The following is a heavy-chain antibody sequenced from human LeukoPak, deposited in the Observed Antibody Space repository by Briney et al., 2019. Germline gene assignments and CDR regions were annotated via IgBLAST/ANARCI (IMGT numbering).Heavy chain of an antibody. J-gene: IGHJ4*02. Sequence: PGGSLRLSCAASGFTFSSYAMSWVRQAPGKGLEWVPGISGSGGSTYYADSVKGRFTISRDNSRNTPYLQMNSPRAEDTAVYYCAILPGYSSGWYEVNYWGQGTLVTVSS. CDR1: GFTFSSYA. V-gene: IGHV3-23*01. D-gene: IGHD6-13*01. CDR2: ISGSGGST. CDR3: AILPGYSSGWYEVNY.